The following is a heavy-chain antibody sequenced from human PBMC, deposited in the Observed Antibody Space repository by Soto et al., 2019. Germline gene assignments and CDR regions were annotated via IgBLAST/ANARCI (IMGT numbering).Heavy chain of an antibody. CDR2: ISCYNGKT. V-gene: IGHV1-18*01. J-gene: IGHJ6*02. D-gene: IGHD3-3*01. Sequence: QVQVVQSGDEVKETGASVRVSCKTSGYRFTAYGISWVRQAPGQGLEWMGWISCYNGKTKYAQKVQGRVTMTTDTSTGTAYMEVRSLRSDDTAIYYCARDAPPPELRFLEWHNYDYNGMDVWGQGTTVTFSS. CDR3: ARDAPPPELRFLEWHNYDYNGMDV. CDR1: GYRFTAYG.